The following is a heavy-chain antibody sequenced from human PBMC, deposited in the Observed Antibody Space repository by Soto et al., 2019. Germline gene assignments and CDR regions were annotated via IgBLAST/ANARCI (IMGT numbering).Heavy chain of an antibody. CDR3: AKHFYEVLTTYQY. CDR2: ISSSGART. J-gene: IGHJ4*02. Sequence: AGGSLRLSCAASGVGFSTYGMNWVRQAPGKGLELVSGISSSGARTFYADSVKGRFTISRDISKNTLYLQMNSLRAEDTAVYYCAKHFYEVLTTYQYWGLGTLVTVSS. V-gene: IGHV3-23*01. D-gene: IGHD3-9*01. CDR1: GVGFSTYG.